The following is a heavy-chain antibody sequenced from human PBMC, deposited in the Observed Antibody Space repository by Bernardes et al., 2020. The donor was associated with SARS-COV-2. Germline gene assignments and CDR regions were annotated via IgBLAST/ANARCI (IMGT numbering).Heavy chain of an antibody. CDR1: GFTFSSYS. J-gene: IGHJ4*02. D-gene: IGHD3-3*01. V-gene: IGHV3-48*01. Sequence: GGSLRLSCAASGFTFSSYSMNWVRQAPGKGLEWVSYISSSSSTIYYADSVKGRFTISRDNAKNSLYLQMNSLRAEDTAVYYCARDLTYDSWSGYSRVCDYWGQGTLVTVSS. CDR2: ISSSSSTI. CDR3: ARDLTYDSWSGYSRVCDY.